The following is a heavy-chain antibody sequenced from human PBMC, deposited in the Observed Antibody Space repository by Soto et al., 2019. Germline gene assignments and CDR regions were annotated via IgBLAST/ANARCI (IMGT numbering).Heavy chain of an antibody. J-gene: IGHJ3*02. CDR2: ISYSGST. Sequence: PSETLSLTCTVSGGSFSGGGYYWSWIRQHPWKGLEWMGYISYSGSTEYKPSLQSRITISVDTSKNQFSLRLTSVTAADTAIYFCARTSIFGVVLNAFDIWGPGXLVTV. CDR1: GGSFSGGGYY. V-gene: IGHV4-31*03. D-gene: IGHD3-3*01. CDR3: ARTSIFGVVLNAFDI.